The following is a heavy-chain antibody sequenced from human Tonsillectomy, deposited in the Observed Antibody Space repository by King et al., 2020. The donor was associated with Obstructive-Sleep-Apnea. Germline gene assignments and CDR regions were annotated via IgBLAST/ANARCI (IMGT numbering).Heavy chain of an antibody. Sequence: QLQESGPGLVKPSETLSLTCTVSGGSISSSSYYRGWIRQPPGKGLEWIGSIYYSGSTYYNPSLKSRVTISVDTSKNPFSLKLSSVTAADTAVYYCARERLGYASSGYLWGQGTLVTVAS. D-gene: IGHD3-22*01. CDR3: ARERLGYASSGYL. J-gene: IGHJ5*02. CDR1: GGSISSSSYY. CDR2: IYYSGST. V-gene: IGHV4-39*07.